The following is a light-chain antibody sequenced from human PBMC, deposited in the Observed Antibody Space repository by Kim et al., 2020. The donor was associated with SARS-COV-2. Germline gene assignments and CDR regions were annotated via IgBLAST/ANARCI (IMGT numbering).Light chain of an antibody. V-gene: IGLV6-57*03. CDR1: GGSIASNY. Sequence: GKTVIISCTRSGGSIASNYVQWYQQRPGSAPTTVIYEDNQRPSGVPDRFSGSIDSSSNSASLTISGLKTEDEADYYCQSYDSSNVVFGGGTQLTVL. CDR3: QSYDSSNVV. J-gene: IGLJ2*01. CDR2: EDN.